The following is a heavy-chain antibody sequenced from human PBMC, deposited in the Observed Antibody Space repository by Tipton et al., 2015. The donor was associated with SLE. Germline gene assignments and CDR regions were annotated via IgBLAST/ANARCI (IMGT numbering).Heavy chain of an antibody. CDR3: ARDLFSWAGS. D-gene: IGHD1-26*01. Sequence: QSGPEVKKPGSSVKVSCKASGGTFSSYVVSWVRQAPGQGLEWMGGIIPIFGTANNAQKFQGRVTVTTDESTSTAYMELSSLRSEDTAVYYCARDLFSWAGSWGQGTLVTVSS. CDR1: GGTFSSYV. V-gene: IGHV1-69*05. J-gene: IGHJ5*02. CDR2: IIPIFGTA.